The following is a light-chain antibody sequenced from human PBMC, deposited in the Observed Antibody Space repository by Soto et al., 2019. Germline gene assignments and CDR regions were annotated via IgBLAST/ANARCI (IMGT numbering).Light chain of an antibody. V-gene: IGKV3-20*01. Sequence: EIVLTQSPGTLSLSPGERATLSCRASQSVRSMYLAWYQQKPGQAPRLLIYDASSRATDIPDRFSGSGSGTDFTLTISRLEPEAFAIYYCHHYGNSLWTFGQGTKVIFK. CDR3: HHYGNSLWT. CDR1: QSVRSMY. CDR2: DAS. J-gene: IGKJ1*01.